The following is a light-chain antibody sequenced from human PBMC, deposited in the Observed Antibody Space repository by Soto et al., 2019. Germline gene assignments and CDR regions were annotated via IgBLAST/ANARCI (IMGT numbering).Light chain of an antibody. CDR2: GNS. Sequence: QSVLTQPPSVSGAPGQRVTLSCTGSSSTIGAGYDVHWYQQLPGTAPKLLIYGNSNRPSGVPDRFSGSKSGTSASLAITGLQAEDEADYDCQSYDSSLSGYVFGPGTKLTVL. V-gene: IGLV1-40*01. CDR1: SSTIGAGYD. J-gene: IGLJ1*01. CDR3: QSYDSSLSGYV.